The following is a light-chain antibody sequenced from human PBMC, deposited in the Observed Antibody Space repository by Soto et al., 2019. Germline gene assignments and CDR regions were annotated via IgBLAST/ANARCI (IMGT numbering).Light chain of an antibody. CDR2: GAS. Sequence: EIVLTQSPGTLSLSPGERATLSCRASQSVNSNYLAWYQPKPVQCPRLLMYGASSRATGIPDRFSGSWSGTDFTLTISRLEPEDFAVYYCQQYYNSPRTFGQGTKVEIK. V-gene: IGKV3-20*01. CDR3: QQYYNSPRT. CDR1: QSVNSNY. J-gene: IGKJ1*01.